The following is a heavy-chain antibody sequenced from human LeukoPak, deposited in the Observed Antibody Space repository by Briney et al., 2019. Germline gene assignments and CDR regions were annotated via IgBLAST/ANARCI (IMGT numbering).Heavy chain of an antibody. CDR3: ARVDSSNRYTNWFDP. V-gene: IGHV1-18*01. Sequence: ASVKVSCKASGYTFTTYGISWVRQAPGQGLEWMGWISAYNGNTNYARKLQGRVTMTTDTSTSTAYMELRSLRSDDTAVYYCARVDSSNRYTNWFDPWGQGTLVTVSS. CDR1: GYTFTTYG. CDR2: ISAYNGNT. D-gene: IGHD6-19*01. J-gene: IGHJ5*02.